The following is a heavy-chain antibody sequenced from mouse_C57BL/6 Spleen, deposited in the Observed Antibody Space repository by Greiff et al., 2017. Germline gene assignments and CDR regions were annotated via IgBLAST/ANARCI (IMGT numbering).Heavy chain of an antibody. J-gene: IGHJ3*01. D-gene: IGHD1-1*01. Sequence: QVQLQQPGAELVRPGTSVKLSCKASGYTFTSYWMHWVKQRPGQGLEWIGVIDPSDSYTNYNQKFKGKATLTVDTSSSTAYMQLSSLTSEDSAVYYCARAYYGRRTWFAYWGQGTLVTVSA. CDR2: IDPSDSYT. CDR1: GYTFTSYW. V-gene: IGHV1-59*01. CDR3: ARAYYGRRTWFAY.